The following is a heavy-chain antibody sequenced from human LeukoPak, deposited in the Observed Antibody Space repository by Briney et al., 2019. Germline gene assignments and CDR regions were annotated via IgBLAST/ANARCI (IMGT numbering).Heavy chain of an antibody. CDR2: MNPNSGNT. Sequence: ASVKVSCKASGYTFTSYDINWVRQATGQGLEWMGWMNPNSGNTGYAQKFQGRVTMTRNTSISTAYMELSRLRSDDTAVYYCARDSSGYYNWFDPWGQGTLVTVSS. J-gene: IGHJ5*02. D-gene: IGHD3-22*01. CDR3: ARDSSGYYNWFDP. CDR1: GYTFTSYD. V-gene: IGHV1-8*01.